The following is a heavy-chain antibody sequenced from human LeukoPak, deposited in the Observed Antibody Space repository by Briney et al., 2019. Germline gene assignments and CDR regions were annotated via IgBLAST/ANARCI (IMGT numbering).Heavy chain of an antibody. V-gene: IGHV3-21*01. D-gene: IGHD6-13*01. J-gene: IGHJ3*02. CDR2: ISSGSSYI. CDR3: ATDQWGIAAAGPFDAFAI. Sequence: ETLSLTCTVSGGSISSYYWRWLRQPPGKGLDWFSSISSGSSYIYYADSVKGRFTISRDNAKNSLYLQMNSLRAEDTAVYYCATDQWGIAAAGPFDAFAIWGQGTMVTVSS. CDR1: GGSISSYY.